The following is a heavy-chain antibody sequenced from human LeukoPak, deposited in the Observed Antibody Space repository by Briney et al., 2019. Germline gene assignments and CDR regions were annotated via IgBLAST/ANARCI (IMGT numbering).Heavy chain of an antibody. V-gene: IGHV1-46*01. D-gene: IGHD6-13*01. Sequence: ASVKVSCKASGYTFTSYYMHWVRQAPGQGPEWMGVINTSGGSTSYAQKFQGRVTMTRDTSMSTVYMELSSLRSEDRAVYYCARGTGIAAAVTSLFQYWGQGTLVTVSS. CDR3: ARGTGIAAAVTSLFQY. CDR2: INTSGGST. J-gene: IGHJ1*01. CDR1: GYTFTSYY.